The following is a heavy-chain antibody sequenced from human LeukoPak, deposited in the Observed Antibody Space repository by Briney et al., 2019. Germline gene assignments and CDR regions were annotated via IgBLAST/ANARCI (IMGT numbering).Heavy chain of an antibody. CDR3: AKLKVLVVPAATDY. J-gene: IGHJ4*02. CDR2: ISGSGGST. D-gene: IGHD2-2*01. Sequence: GGSLRLSCAASGLTFSSYAMSWVRQAPGKGLEWVSAISGSGGSTYYADPVKGRFTISRDNSKNTLYLQMNSLRAEDTAVYYCAKLKVLVVPAATDYWGQGTLVTVSS. V-gene: IGHV3-23*01. CDR1: GLTFSSYA.